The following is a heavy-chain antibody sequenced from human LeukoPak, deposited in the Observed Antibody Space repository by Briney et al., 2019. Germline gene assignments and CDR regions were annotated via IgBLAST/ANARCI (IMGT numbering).Heavy chain of an antibody. J-gene: IGHJ6*02. V-gene: IGHV3-33*01. CDR1: GFTFSSYG. CDR2: IWYDGSNK. CDR3: ARDRRPYSYYGMDV. D-gene: IGHD1-14*01. Sequence: GGSLRLSCAASGFTFSSYGMHWVRQAPGKGLEWVAVIWYDGSNKYYADSVKGRFTISRDNSKNTLYLQMNSLRAEDTAVYYCARDRRPYSYYGMDVWGQGTTVTVSS.